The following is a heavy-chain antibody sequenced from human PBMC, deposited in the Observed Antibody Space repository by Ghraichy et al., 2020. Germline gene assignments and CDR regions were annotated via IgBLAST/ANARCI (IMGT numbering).Heavy chain of an antibody. Sequence: SETLSLTCTVSGGSISSYYWSWIRQPPGKGLEWIGYIYYSGSTNYNPSLKSRVTISVDTSKNQFSLKLSSVTAADTAVYYCARSQSPYYYDSSGYYDYWGQGTLVTVSS. D-gene: IGHD3-22*01. CDR1: GGSISSYY. CDR2: IYYSGST. CDR3: ARSQSPYYYDSSGYYDY. V-gene: IGHV4-59*08. J-gene: IGHJ4*02.